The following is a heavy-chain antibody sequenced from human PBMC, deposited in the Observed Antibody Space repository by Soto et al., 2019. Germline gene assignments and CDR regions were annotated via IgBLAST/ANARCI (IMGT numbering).Heavy chain of an antibody. CDR3: ARQYYDFWSGYYHFDY. CDR1: GYSFTSYW. J-gene: IGHJ4*02. V-gene: IGHV5-10-1*01. D-gene: IGHD3-3*01. CDR2: IDPSDSYT. Sequence: PGESLKISCKGSGYSFTSYWISWVRQMPGKGLEWMGRIDPSDSYTNYSPSFQGHVTISADKSISTAYLQWSSLKASDTAMYYCARQYYDFWSGYYHFDYWGQGTQVTVSS.